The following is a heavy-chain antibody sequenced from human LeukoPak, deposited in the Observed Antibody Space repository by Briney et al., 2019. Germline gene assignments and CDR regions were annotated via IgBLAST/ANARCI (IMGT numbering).Heavy chain of an antibody. Sequence: ASVKVSCKASGYTFTSYDINWVRQATGQGLEWMGWMNPNSGNTGYAQKFQGRVTITRNTSISTAYMELSSLRSEDTAVYYCARSLAYSGSYGYYYYYMDVWGKGTTVTVSS. CDR2: MNPNSGNT. J-gene: IGHJ6*03. CDR3: ARSLAYSGSYGYYYYYMDV. CDR1: GYTFTSYD. V-gene: IGHV1-8*03. D-gene: IGHD1-26*01.